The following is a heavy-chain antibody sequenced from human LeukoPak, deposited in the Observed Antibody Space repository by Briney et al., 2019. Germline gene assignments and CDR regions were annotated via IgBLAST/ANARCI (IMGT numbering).Heavy chain of an antibody. Sequence: GGSLRLSCAVSGFSVSSNYINWVRQAPGKGLEWVSIIYTDGATFYLGSVRGRFTISRDNSKNTVYLQMNSLRAEDTAVYYCARGKTSGWLDNWGQGTLVTVSS. D-gene: IGHD6-19*01. CDR3: ARGKTSGWLDN. V-gene: IGHV3-53*01. CDR2: IYTDGAT. CDR1: GFSVSSNY. J-gene: IGHJ4*02.